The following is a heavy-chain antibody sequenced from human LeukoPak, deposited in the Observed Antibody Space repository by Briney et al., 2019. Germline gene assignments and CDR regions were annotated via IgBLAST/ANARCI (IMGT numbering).Heavy chain of an antibody. CDR1: GFTFSSYA. CDR3: AKAEGGIIEYDY. V-gene: IGHV3-23*01. Sequence: PGGSLRLSCAASGFTFSSYAMSWVRQAPGKGLEWVSAISGSGGSTNYADSVKGRFTISRDNSKNTLYLQMNSLRAEDTAVYYCAKAEGGIIEYDYWGQGTLVTVSS. D-gene: IGHD3-16*01. J-gene: IGHJ4*02. CDR2: ISGSGGST.